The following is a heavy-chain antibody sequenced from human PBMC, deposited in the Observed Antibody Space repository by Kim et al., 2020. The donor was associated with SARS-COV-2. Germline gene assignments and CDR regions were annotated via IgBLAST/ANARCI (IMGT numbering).Heavy chain of an antibody. V-gene: IGHV4-30-4*01. J-gene: IGHJ4*02. D-gene: IGHD3-3*01. Sequence: SETLSLTCTVSGGSISSGDYYWSWIRQPPGKGLEWIGYIYYSGSTYYNPSLKSRVTISVDTSKNQFSLKLSSVTAADTAVYYCARERYYDFWSGYDYWGQGTLVTVSS. CDR3: ARERYYDFWSGYDY. CDR2: IYYSGST. CDR1: GGSISSGDYY.